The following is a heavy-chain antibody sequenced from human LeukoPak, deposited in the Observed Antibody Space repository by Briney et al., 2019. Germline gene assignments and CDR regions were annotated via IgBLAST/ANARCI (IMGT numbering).Heavy chain of an antibody. CDR3: ARAPLRDAPSYFDY. Sequence: GGSLRLSCAASGFTFSNYYMTWIRQAPGKGLEWVSCISASGDTIYYGDSVRGRFTISRDHAQNSLYLHMNTLNAEDTAIYYCARAPLRDAPSYFDYWGQGILVTVSS. D-gene: IGHD2-21*01. J-gene: IGHJ4*02. CDR1: GFTFSNYY. V-gene: IGHV3-11*04. CDR2: ISASGDTI.